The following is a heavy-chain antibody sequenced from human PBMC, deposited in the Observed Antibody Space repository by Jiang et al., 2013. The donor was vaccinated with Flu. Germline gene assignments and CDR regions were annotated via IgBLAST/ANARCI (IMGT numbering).Heavy chain of an antibody. Sequence: QAPGKGLEWVAVISYDGSNKYYADSVKGRFTISRDNSKNTLYLQMNSLRAEDTAVYYCARDHYYDSSGYSKGNQYFQHWGQGTLVTVSS. CDR2: ISYDGSNK. D-gene: IGHD3-22*01. CDR3: ARDHYYDSSGYSKGNQYFQH. V-gene: IGHV3-30-3*01. J-gene: IGHJ1*01.